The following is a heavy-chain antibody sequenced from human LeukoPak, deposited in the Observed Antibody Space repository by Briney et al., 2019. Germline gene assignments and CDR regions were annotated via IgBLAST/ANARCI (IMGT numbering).Heavy chain of an antibody. CDR1: GFTLSDYY. V-gene: IGHV3-11*05. J-gene: IGHJ4*02. CDR2: ISGTCTYT. CDR3: ARDISYCGGDCSPYYFLL. Sequence: RGSLRLSCAASGFTLSDYYMSWMGQAPGKEVEGGSYISGTCTYTNYTDSVKGRLTISRDNPKNPQYLQMNSPRAGDTPVHYCARDISYCGGDCSPYYFLLGGEGT. D-gene: IGHD2-21*02.